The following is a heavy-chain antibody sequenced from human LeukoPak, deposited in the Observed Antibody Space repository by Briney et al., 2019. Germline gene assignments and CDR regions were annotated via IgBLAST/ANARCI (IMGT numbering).Heavy chain of an antibody. CDR2: IGSGSAGT. V-gene: IGHV3-23*01. CDR1: GFSFSAYA. J-gene: IGHJ5*02. Sequence: PGGSLRLSCAGSGFSFSAYAMSWVCQAPGKGLEWVSAIGSGSAGTHYADSVKGRFTIYRDDSKNTLYLQMNSLRAEDTAVYYCARPRVPVAGTRWFDPWGQGTLVTVSS. D-gene: IGHD6-13*01. CDR3: ARPRVPVAGTRWFDP.